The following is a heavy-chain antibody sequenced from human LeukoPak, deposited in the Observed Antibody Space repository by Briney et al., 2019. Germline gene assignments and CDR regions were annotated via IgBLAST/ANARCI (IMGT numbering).Heavy chain of an antibody. CDR2: IYYSGST. Sequence: SETLSLTCTVSGGSISSHYWSWIRQPPGKGLEWIGYIYYSGSTSYNPSLKSRVTISVDTSKNQFSLKLSSVTAADTAVYYCATQDGYNYGYFDYWGQGTLVTVSS. V-gene: IGHV4-59*11. J-gene: IGHJ4*02. D-gene: IGHD5-24*01. CDR3: ATQDGYNYGYFDY. CDR1: GGSISSHY.